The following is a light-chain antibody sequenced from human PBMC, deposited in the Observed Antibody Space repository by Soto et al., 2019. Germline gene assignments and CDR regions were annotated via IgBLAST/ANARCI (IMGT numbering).Light chain of an antibody. Sequence: EIVLTQSPATLSLSPGERATLSCRASQSVSSYLAWYQQKPGQAPRLLIYDASNRATGIPARFSGSGSGTDFTLTISSLEPEDFAVYYCQQRSNWPPLFTFGPVTKVDIK. V-gene: IGKV3-11*01. CDR1: QSVSSY. J-gene: IGKJ3*01. CDR2: DAS. CDR3: QQRSNWPPLFT.